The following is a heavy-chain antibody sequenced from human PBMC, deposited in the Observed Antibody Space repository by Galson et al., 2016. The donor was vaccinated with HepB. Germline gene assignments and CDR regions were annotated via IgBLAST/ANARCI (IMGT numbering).Heavy chain of an antibody. CDR2: IKSKTGGGTT. Sequence: SLRLSCAASGFTFSDAWMSWVRQAPGKGLEWVGRIKSKTGGGTTHYAAPVKGRFTISRDDSKNTLYLQMNSLKTEDTAVYYCRYGIDVWGQGTTVTASS. CDR1: GFTFSDAW. J-gene: IGHJ6*02. V-gene: IGHV3-15*01. CDR3: RYGIDV.